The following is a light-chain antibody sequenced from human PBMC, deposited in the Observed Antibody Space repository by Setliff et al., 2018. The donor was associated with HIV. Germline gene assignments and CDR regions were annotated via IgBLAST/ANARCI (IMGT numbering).Light chain of an antibody. J-gene: IGLJ3*02. CDR1: SSDVGGYNY. V-gene: IGLV2-8*01. CDR3: SSYAGGNNMV. CDR2: EVN. Sequence: QSALTQPPSASGSPGQSVTISCTGTSSDVGGYNYVSWYQQHPGKAPKVMIYEVNKRPSGVPDRFSGSKSGNTASLTVSGLQADDEADYYCSSYAGGNNMVFGGGTKVT.